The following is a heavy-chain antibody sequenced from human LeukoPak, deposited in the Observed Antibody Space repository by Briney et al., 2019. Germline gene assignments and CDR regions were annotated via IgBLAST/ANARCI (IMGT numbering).Heavy chain of an antibody. V-gene: IGHV4-61*01. Sequence: SETLSLTCTVSGGSVSSGSYYWSWIRQPPGKGLEWIGYIYYSGSTNYNPSLKSRVTISVDTSKNQFSLKLSSVTAADTAVYYCARAPRNNWNYRYGMDVWGQGTMVTVSS. J-gene: IGHJ6*02. CDR1: GGSVSSGSYY. D-gene: IGHD1-20*01. CDR2: IYYSGST. CDR3: ARAPRNNWNYRYGMDV.